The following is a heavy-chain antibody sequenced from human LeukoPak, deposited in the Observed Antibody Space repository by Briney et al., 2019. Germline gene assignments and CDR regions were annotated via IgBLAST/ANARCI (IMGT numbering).Heavy chain of an antibody. J-gene: IGHJ3*02. D-gene: IGHD2-2*02. CDR2: IYYSGST. Sequence: PSQTLSLTCTVSGGSISSGGYYWSWIRQHPGKGLEWIGYIYYSGSTYYNPSLKSRVTTSVDTSKNQFSLKLSSVTAADTAVYYCARDLKYCSSTSCYTFEDAFDIWGQGTMVTVSS. V-gene: IGHV4-31*03. CDR3: ARDLKYCSSTSCYTFEDAFDI. CDR1: GGSISSGGYY.